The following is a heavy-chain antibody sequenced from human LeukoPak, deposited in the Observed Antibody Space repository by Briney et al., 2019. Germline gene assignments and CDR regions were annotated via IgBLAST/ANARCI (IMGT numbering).Heavy chain of an antibody. D-gene: IGHD3-3*01. Sequence: GGSLRLSCAASGFNFRTYAMSWVRQAPGKGLEWVSAISGSDPGTYHADSVKGRFTISRDNSKNMLFLQMNRLRLEDTAIYYCARDERLLSFLKWGQGTLVIVSS. J-gene: IGHJ4*02. CDR2: ISGSDPGT. CDR3: ARDERLLSFLK. V-gene: IGHV3-23*01. CDR1: GFNFRTYA.